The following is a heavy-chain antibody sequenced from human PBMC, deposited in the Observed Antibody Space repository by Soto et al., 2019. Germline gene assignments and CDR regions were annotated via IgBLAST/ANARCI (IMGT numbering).Heavy chain of an antibody. V-gene: IGHV4-4*07. Sequence: SETLSLTCSVSGADINTYSWTWIRQPAGKGLEWIGRIYTSASINYNPSLKGRVTLSVDTSTNQVSLRLASVTAADTAIYCCARDREAGYNFYYGMDVWGQGTTVTVSS. D-gene: IGHD6-19*01. CDR1: GADINTYS. CDR2: IYTSASI. J-gene: IGHJ6*02. CDR3: ARDREAGYNFYYGMDV.